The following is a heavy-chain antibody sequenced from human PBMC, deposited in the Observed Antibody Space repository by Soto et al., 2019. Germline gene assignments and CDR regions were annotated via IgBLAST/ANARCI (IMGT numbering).Heavy chain of an antibody. J-gene: IGHJ4*02. CDR2: INHRGSA. V-gene: IGHV4-4*02. D-gene: IGHD6-13*01. Sequence: PSETLSLTCAVSGASVSSTYWWSWVRQPPGKGPEWIGEINHRGSANYNPSLKSRVTISVDISKSQFSLMLTSVTAADTAVYYCARYNAASGTYYFDFWGQGALVTVSS. CDR3: ARYNAASGTYYFDF. CDR1: GASVSSTYW.